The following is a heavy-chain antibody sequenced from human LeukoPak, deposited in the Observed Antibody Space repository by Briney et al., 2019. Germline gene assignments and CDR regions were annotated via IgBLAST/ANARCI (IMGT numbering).Heavy chain of an antibody. Sequence: PGGSLRLSCAASGFTVSSNYMNWVRQAPGKGLEWVSYISSSSSTIYYADSVKGRFTISRDNAKNSLYLQMNSLRAEDTAVYYCARGDYFRAGDWLYGGFDYWGQGTLVTVSS. CDR2: ISSSSSTI. V-gene: IGHV3-48*01. CDR3: ARGDYFRAGDWLYGGFDY. J-gene: IGHJ4*02. D-gene: IGHD3-9*01. CDR1: GFTVSSNY.